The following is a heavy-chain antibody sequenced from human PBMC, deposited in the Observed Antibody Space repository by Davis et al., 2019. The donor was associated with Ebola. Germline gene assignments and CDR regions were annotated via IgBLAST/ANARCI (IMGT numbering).Heavy chain of an antibody. V-gene: IGHV4-4*07. CDR1: GGSVSSYS. CDR3: ARTQIRPSSGYYPDAFDI. J-gene: IGHJ3*02. Sequence: SETLSLTCSVFGGSVSSYSLSYWSWIRQPAGKGLEWVGRMYMTGSSDYEFSLKSRATMSIDMSKNQISLKLTSVTAADTAVYYCARTQIRPSSGYYPDAFDIWGQGTMVTVSS. D-gene: IGHD3-22*01. CDR2: MYMTGSS.